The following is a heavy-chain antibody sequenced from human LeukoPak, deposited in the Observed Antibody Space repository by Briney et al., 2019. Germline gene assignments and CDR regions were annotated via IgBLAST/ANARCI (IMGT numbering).Heavy chain of an antibody. V-gene: IGHV3-30*02. CDR1: GFTFNTAW. D-gene: IGHD1/OR15-1a*01. Sequence: HPGGSLRLSCAASGFTFNTAWMHWLRQTPDKGLEWLSFIRYDGSNKYYMESVRGRFTSSRDNSKNTLYLQMNSLRPEDTAIYYCAIIWNNFVDSWGQGTLVTVSS. J-gene: IGHJ4*02. CDR3: AIIWNNFVDS. CDR2: IRYDGSNK.